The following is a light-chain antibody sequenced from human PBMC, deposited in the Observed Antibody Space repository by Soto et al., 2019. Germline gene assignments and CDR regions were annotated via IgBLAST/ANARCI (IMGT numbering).Light chain of an antibody. J-gene: IGKJ1*01. CDR1: QSITRY. V-gene: IGKV1-39*01. CDR2: AAS. CDR3: QQTSSTPKT. Sequence: DIQMTQSPSSLSASVGDRVNITCRASQSITRYLNWYQQKPGKAPNLLIYAASSLHSGVPSRFSGAGSGTDFTLTISSLQPEDFATYCCQQTSSTPKTFGQGTKV.